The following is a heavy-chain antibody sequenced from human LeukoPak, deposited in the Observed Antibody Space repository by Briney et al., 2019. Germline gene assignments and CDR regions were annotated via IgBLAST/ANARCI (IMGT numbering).Heavy chain of an antibody. J-gene: IGHJ4*02. CDR3: ARDWGIYCYFDY. V-gene: IGHV1-18*01. Sequence: ASVKVSCKASGYTFTIYGISWVRQAPGQGLEWMGWIIAYNGNTNYAQKFQGRVTMTTDTSTSTAYMELRSLRSDDTAVYYCARDWGIYCYFDYWGQVTLVTVSS. CDR2: IIAYNGNT. CDR1: GYTFTIYG. D-gene: IGHD3-16*01.